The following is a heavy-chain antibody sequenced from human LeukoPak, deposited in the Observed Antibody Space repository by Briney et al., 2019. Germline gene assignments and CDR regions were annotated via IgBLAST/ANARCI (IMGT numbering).Heavy chain of an antibody. CDR1: GFTFRNYG. J-gene: IGHJ5*02. D-gene: IGHD3-10*01. Sequence: GGSLRLSCAASGFTFRNYGMHWVRQAPGKGLEWVAVISYGGSNKYYADSVKGRFTISRDNSKNTLDLQMNSLRPEDTAVYYCAKDAVLLWFGELDSWGQGSLVTVSS. CDR3: AKDAVLLWFGELDS. CDR2: ISYGGSNK. V-gene: IGHV3-30*18.